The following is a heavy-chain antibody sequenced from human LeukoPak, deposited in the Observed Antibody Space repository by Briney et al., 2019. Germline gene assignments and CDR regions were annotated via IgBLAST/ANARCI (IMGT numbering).Heavy chain of an antibody. Sequence: GGSLRLSCAASGFTFSNYWMTWVRQAPGKGLEWVANIKQDGSEKYYVDSVKGRFTISRDNAKNSLYVQMNSLRAEDTAVYYCASGRYSSSSPHYYYYYMDVWGKGTTVTVSS. J-gene: IGHJ6*03. CDR3: ASGRYSSSSPHYYYYYMDV. V-gene: IGHV3-7*01. CDR1: GFTFSNYW. CDR2: IKQDGSEK. D-gene: IGHD6-6*01.